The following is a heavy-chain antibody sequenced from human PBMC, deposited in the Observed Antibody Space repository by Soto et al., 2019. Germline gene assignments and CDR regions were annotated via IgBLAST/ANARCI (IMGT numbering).Heavy chain of an antibody. CDR2: ISSSSSTI. Sequence: GGSLRLSCAASGFTFSSYSMNWVRQAPGKGLEWVSYISSSSSTIYYADSVKGRFTISRDNAKNSLYLQMNSLRAEDTAVYYCARDYLNIYSNRNWFDPWGQGTLVTVSS. D-gene: IGHD4-4*01. V-gene: IGHV3-48*01. J-gene: IGHJ5*02. CDR1: GFTFSSYS. CDR3: ARDYLNIYSNRNWFDP.